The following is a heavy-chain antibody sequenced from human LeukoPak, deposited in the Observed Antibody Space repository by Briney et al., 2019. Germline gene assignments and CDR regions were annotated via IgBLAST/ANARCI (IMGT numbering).Heavy chain of an antibody. CDR1: GGSVSSGSYY. CDR3: AREVVTALDV. J-gene: IGHJ6*04. V-gene: IGHV4-61*01. CDR2: IYYSGST. Sequence: SETLSLTCTVSGGSVSSGSYYWRWVRQPPGKGVEWIGYIYYSGSTNYNPSLKSRVTISVDTSKNQFSLKLSSVTAADTAVYYCAREVVTALDVWGKGTTVAVSS. D-gene: IGHD2-21*02.